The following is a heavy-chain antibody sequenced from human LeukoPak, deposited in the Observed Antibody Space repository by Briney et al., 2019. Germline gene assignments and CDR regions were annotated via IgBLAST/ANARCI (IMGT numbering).Heavy chain of an antibody. J-gene: IGHJ4*02. V-gene: IGHV1-69*01. D-gene: IGHD6-13*01. Sequence: SVKVSCKASGGTFSSYAISWVRQAPGQGLEWMGGIIPVFGTSNYAQKFQGRVTITADESTRTAYMELSSLRSEDTAVYYCARDSTSGSSWYFFDYWGQGTLVTVSS. CDR1: GGTFSSYA. CDR3: ARDSTSGSSWYFFDY. CDR2: IIPVFGTS.